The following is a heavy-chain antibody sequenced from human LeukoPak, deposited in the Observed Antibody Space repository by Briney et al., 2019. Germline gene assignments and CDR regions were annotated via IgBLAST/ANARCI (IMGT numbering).Heavy chain of an antibody. Sequence: SETLSLTCTVSGGSISNYYWTWIRQPPGKGLEWIGYIYHSGSTNYNPSLKSRTTISVDMSKNQFSLKLSSVTAADTAIYYCARAVLSYCSGGSCPYFDYWGQGTLVTVSS. CDR2: IYHSGST. CDR1: GGSISNYY. J-gene: IGHJ4*02. V-gene: IGHV4-59*01. CDR3: ARAVLSYCSGGSCPYFDY. D-gene: IGHD2-15*01.